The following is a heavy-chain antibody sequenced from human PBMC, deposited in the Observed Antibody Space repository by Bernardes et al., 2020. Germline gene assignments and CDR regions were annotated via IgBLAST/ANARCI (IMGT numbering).Heavy chain of an antibody. Sequence: GGSLRLSCTAYGFTFSSFAMSWFRQTSDKGLDWLSAISGSGGSTYYADSVKGRFTISRDNSKNTLYLQMNSLRAEDTAVYYCAKDQSSGRYGDAFDIWGQGTMVTVSS. CDR1: GFTFSSFA. J-gene: IGHJ3*02. V-gene: IGHV3-23*01. CDR2: ISGSGGST. D-gene: IGHD6-19*01. CDR3: AKDQSSGRYGDAFDI.